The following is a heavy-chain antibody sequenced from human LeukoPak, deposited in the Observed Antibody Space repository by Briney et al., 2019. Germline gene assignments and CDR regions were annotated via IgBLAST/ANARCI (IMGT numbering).Heavy chain of an antibody. V-gene: IGHV4-38-2*02. Sequence: SETLSLTCAVSGYSISSGYYWGWIRQPPGKGLEWIGSIYHSGSTYYNPSLKSRVTISVDTSKNQFSLKLSSVTAADTAVYYCARDVWGSYRYWAFDIWGQGTMVTVSS. CDR3: ARDVWGSYRYWAFDI. J-gene: IGHJ3*02. CDR2: IYHSGST. D-gene: IGHD3-16*02. CDR1: GYSISSGYY.